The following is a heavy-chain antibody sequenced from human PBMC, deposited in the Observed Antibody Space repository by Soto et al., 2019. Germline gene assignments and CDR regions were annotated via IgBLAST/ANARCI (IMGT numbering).Heavy chain of an antibody. J-gene: IGHJ6*02. CDR1: GFSLSTSGMC. D-gene: IGHD2-15*01. CDR3: ARLLYCSGGSNYYYGMDV. V-gene: IGHV2-70*01. Sequence: GSGPTLVNPTQTLTLTCTFSGFSLSTSGMCVSWIRQPPGKALEWLALIDWDDDKYYSTSLKTRLTISKDTSKNQVVLTMTNMDPVDTATYYCARLLYCSGGSNYYYGMDVWGQGTTVTVSS. CDR2: IDWDDDK.